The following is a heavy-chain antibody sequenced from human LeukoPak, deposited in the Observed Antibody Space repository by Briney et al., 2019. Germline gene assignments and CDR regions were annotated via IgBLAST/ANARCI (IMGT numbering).Heavy chain of an antibody. V-gene: IGHV3-30*02. CDR2: IRYDGSNK. D-gene: IGHD4-17*01. CDR3: AKHQGGATDY. Sequence: GRSLRLSCAASGFTFSSYGMHWVRQAPGKGLEWVAFIRYDGSNKYYADSVKGRFTISRDNSKNTLYLQMNSLRAEDTAVCYCAKHQGGATDYWGQGTLVTVSS. CDR1: GFTFSSYG. J-gene: IGHJ4*02.